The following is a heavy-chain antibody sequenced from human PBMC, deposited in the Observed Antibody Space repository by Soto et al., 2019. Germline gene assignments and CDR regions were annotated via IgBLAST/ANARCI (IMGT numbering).Heavy chain of an antibody. CDR3: ARDAARDRAYYYYGMDV. CDR1: GGSISSGDYY. Sequence: SETLSLTCTVSGGSISSGDYYWSWIRQPPGKGLEGIGYIYYSGSTYYNPSLKSRVTISVDTSKNQYSLKLSSVTAADTAVYYCARDAARDRAYYYYGMDVWGQGTTVTVSS. V-gene: IGHV4-30-4*01. D-gene: IGHD3-10*01. J-gene: IGHJ6*02. CDR2: IYYSGST.